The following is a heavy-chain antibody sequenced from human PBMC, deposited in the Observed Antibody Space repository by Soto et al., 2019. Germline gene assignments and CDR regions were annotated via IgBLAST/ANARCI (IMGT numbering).Heavy chain of an antibody. J-gene: IGHJ6*02. CDR1: GYSFTSYW. V-gene: IGHV5-51*01. Sequence: PGASLKISCKGSGYSFTSYWIGWVRQMPGKGLECMGIIYPGDSDTRYSPSFQGQVTISADKSISTAYLQWSSLKASDTAMYYCARTSAAGKYYYGMYVWGQGTTVTVSS. CDR3: ARTSAAGKYYYGMYV. D-gene: IGHD6-13*01. CDR2: IYPGDSDT.